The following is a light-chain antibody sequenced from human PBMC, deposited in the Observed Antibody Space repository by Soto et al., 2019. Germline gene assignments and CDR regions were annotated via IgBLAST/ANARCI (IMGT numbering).Light chain of an antibody. CDR3: CSYAGTYTHVV. J-gene: IGLJ2*01. Sequence: QSALTQPRSVSGSPGQSLTISCSGTSSDVGGYNYVSWYQQHPGKAPKLMIYDVNKRPSGVPDRFSGSKSGNTASLTISGLQAEDEADYHCCSYAGTYTHVVFGGGTKLTVL. CDR1: SSDVGGYNY. CDR2: DVN. V-gene: IGLV2-11*01.